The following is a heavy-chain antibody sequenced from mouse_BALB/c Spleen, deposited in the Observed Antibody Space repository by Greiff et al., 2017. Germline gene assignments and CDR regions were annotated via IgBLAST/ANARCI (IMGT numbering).Heavy chain of an antibody. CDR2: IYPGDGDT. Sequence: QVQLKESGAELVRPGSSVKISCKASGYAFSSYWMNWVKQRPGQGLEWIGQIYPGDGDTNYNGKFKGKATLTADKSSSTAYMQLSSLTSEDSAVYFCAREGNYPDYWGQGTTLTVSS. CDR3: AREGNYPDY. V-gene: IGHV1-80*01. J-gene: IGHJ2*01. D-gene: IGHD2-1*01. CDR1: GYAFSSYW.